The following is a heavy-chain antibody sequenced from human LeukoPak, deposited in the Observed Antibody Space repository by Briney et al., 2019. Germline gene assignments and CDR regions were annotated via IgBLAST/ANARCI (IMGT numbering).Heavy chain of an antibody. CDR3: ARHGIQLWYLD. V-gene: IGHV4-59*08. CDR2: IYHSGST. CDR1: GGSISSDY. D-gene: IGHD5-18*01. Sequence: SETLSLTCSVSGGSISSDYWSWIRQPPGKGLEWIGYIYHSGSTNYNPSLKSRVTISVDTSKNQFSLKLSSVTAADTAIYYCARHGIQLWYLDWGQGTQVTVSS. J-gene: IGHJ4*02.